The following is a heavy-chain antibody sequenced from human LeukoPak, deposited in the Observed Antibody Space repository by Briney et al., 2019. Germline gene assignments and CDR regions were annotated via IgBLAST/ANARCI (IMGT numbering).Heavy chain of an antibody. CDR3: ARGGFAVASLDY. CDR1: GDSISSGDYY. D-gene: IGHD6-19*01. Sequence: PSETLSLTCTVSGDSISSGDYYWSWIRQPAGKGLEWIGRISSSGSTNYNPSLKSRVTISVDTSKNQFSLKLSSVTAADTAVYYCARGGFAVASLDYWGQGTLVTVSS. CDR2: ISSSGST. V-gene: IGHV4-61*02. J-gene: IGHJ4*02.